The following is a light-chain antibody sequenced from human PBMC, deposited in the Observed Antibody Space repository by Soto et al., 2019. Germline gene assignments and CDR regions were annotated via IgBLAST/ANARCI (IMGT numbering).Light chain of an antibody. CDR1: QSVSSRY. CDR2: GGS. J-gene: IGKJ2*01. V-gene: IGKV3-20*01. Sequence: EIVLTQSPGTLSLSPGERATLSCRASQSVSSRYLAWYQQKPGQAPRLLIYGGSSSATGIPDRFSGRGSATDFTLIIIRLEPEDFAVYYCQQYGSSLPYTFGQGTKLEIK. CDR3: QQYGSSLPYT.